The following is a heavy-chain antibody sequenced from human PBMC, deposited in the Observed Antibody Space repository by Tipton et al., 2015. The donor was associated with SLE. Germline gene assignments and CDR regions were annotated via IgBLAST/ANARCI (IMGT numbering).Heavy chain of an antibody. CDR1: GGSFSGYY. D-gene: IGHD5-24*01. CDR2: INHSGST. Sequence: SLTCAVYGGSFSGYYWSWIRQPPGKGLEWIGEINHSGSTNYNPSLKSRVTISVDTSKNQFSLKLSSVTAADTAVYYCARQSATPHTGYYGMDVWGQGTTVTVSS. CDR3: ARQSATPHTGYYGMDV. J-gene: IGHJ6*02. V-gene: IGHV4-34*01.